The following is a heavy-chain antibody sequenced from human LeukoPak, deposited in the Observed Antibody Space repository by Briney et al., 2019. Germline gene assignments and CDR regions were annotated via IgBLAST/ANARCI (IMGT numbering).Heavy chain of an antibody. CDR1: GGSISSYY. V-gene: IGHV4-4*07. Sequence: SETLSLTCTVSGGSISSYYWSWIRQPAGKGLEWIGRIYTSGSTNYNPSLKSRVTMSVDTSKNRFSLKLSSVTAADTAVYYCARDRIRLSDIAPFDPWGQGTLVTVSS. D-gene: IGHD2-15*01. J-gene: IGHJ5*02. CDR2: IYTSGST. CDR3: ARDRIRLSDIAPFDP.